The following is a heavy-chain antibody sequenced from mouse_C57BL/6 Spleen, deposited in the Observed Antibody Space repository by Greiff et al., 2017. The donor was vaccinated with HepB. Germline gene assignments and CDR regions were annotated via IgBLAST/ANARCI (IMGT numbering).Heavy chain of an antibody. V-gene: IGHV1-39*01. CDR1: GYSFTDYN. D-gene: IGHD1-1*01. CDR3: AGYYGSSYGWYFDV. J-gene: IGHJ1*03. Sequence: EVKLMESGPELVKPGASVKISCKASGYSFTDYNMNWVKQSNGKSLEWIGVINPNYGTTSYNQKFKGKATLTVDQSSSTAYMQLNSLTSEDSAVYYCAGYYGSSYGWYFDVWGTGTTVTVSS. CDR2: INPNYGTT.